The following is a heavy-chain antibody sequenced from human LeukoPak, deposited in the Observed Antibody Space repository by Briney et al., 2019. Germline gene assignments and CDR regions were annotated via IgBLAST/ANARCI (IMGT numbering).Heavy chain of an antibody. CDR3: ARDSSGWYHWFDP. CDR2: ISTSGTTI. D-gene: IGHD6-19*01. Sequence: GGSLRLSCAASGFTFSSYEMNWVRQAPGKGLEWLSYISTSGTTIYYADSVKGRFIISRDNAKNSLYLQMNSLRAEDTAVYYCARDSSGWYHWFDPWGQGTLVTVSS. V-gene: IGHV3-48*03. CDR1: GFTFSSYE. J-gene: IGHJ5*02.